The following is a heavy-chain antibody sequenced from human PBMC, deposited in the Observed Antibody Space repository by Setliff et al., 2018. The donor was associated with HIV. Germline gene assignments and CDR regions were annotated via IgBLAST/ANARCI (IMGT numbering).Heavy chain of an antibody. D-gene: IGHD4-4*01. J-gene: IGHJ4*02. CDR1: GFTFSSYW. Sequence: PGGSLRLSCSASGFTFSSYWMHWVRQAPGKGLVWVSRINSDGSSSSYADSVKGRFTISRDNAKNTLYLQMNSLRAEDTAVYYCASGGGTTVTPFDYWGQGTLVTVS. CDR2: INSDGSSS. CDR3: ASGGGTTVTPFDY. V-gene: IGHV3-74*01.